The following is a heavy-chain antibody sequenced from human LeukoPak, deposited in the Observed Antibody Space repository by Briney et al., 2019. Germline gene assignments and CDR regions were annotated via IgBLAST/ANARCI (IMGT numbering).Heavy chain of an antibody. D-gene: IGHD1-1*01. CDR2: INAYKGNT. CDR1: GYTFTNYG. J-gene: IGHJ4*02. V-gene: IGHV1-18*01. Sequence: ASVKVSCKASGYTFTNYGISWVRQAPGQGLEWMGWINAYKGNTHYAQKLQDRVTMTTDTSTSTAYMELRSLRSDDTAVYYCARMNGNQFDYWGQGTLVTVSS. CDR3: ARMNGNQFDY.